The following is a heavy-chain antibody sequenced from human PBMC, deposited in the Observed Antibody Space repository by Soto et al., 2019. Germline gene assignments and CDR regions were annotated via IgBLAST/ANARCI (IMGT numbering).Heavy chain of an antibody. CDR1: GGSISSGDYY. V-gene: IGHV4-30-4*01. D-gene: IGHD2-8*01. CDR2: IYYSGST. J-gene: IGHJ6*02. Sequence: SETLSLTCTVSGGSISSGDYYWSWIRQPPGKGLEWIGYIYYSGSTYYNPSLKSRVTISVDTSKNQFSLKLSSVTAADTAVYYCARAQSYCTNGVCYPHYYYYYGMDVWGQGTTVTVSS. CDR3: ARAQSYCTNGVCYPHYYYYYGMDV.